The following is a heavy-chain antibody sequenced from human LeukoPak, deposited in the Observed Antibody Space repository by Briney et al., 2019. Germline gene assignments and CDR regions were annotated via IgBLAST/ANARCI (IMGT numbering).Heavy chain of an antibody. CDR1: GGSISSGSYY. CDR3: ASAYSSSSMTAFDI. D-gene: IGHD6-13*01. V-gene: IGHV4-61*02. J-gene: IGHJ3*02. Sequence: TPSQTLSLTCTVSGGSISSGSYYWSWIRQPAGKGLEWIGRIYTSGSTNYNPSLKSRVTKSVDTSKNQFSLKLSSVTAADTAVYYCASAYSSSSMTAFDIWGQGTMVTVSS. CDR2: IYTSGST.